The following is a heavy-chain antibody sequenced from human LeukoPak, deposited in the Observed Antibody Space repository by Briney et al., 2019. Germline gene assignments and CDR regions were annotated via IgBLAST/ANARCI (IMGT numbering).Heavy chain of an antibody. CDR2: ISSSGSTI. Sequence: LSLTCAVSGGSISSDNWWSWVRQAPGKGLEWVSYISSSGSTIYYADSVKGRFTISRDNAKNSLYLQMNSLRAEDTAVYYCATSPRYSYGYTDYWGQGTLVTVSS. CDR1: GGSISSDNW. V-gene: IGHV3-11*01. D-gene: IGHD5-18*01. CDR3: ATSPRYSYGYTDY. J-gene: IGHJ4*02.